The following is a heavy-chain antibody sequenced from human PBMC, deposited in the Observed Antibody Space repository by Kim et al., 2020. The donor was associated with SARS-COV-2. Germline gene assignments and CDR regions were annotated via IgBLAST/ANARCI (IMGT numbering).Heavy chain of an antibody. CDR1: GFTFSTSP. CDR2: NSWYGTRT. D-gene: IGHD1-26*01. Sequence: GGSLRLSCVASGFTFSTSPRGWVRQAPGKVLDWVSRNSWYGTRTYYADSVKGRVTMSSDNFKNMLYLHMNSLRVEDTAVYYCAKGVINSGFDYWGQGTQVTVSS. CDR3: AKGVINSGFDY. V-gene: IGHV3-23*01. J-gene: IGHJ4*02.